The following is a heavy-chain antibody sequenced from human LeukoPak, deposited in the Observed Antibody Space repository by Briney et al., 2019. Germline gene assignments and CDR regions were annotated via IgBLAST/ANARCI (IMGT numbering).Heavy chain of an antibody. CDR2: ISSSSSYI. D-gene: IGHD6-19*01. Sequence: PGGSLRLSCAASGFTFSSYAMNWVRQAPGKGLEWVSSISSSSSYIYYADSVKGRFTIFRDNAKNSLYLQMNSLRAEDTAVYYCARDSIAVAATPRDYWGQGTLVTVSS. J-gene: IGHJ4*02. CDR3: ARDSIAVAATPRDY. CDR1: GFTFSSYA. V-gene: IGHV3-21*01.